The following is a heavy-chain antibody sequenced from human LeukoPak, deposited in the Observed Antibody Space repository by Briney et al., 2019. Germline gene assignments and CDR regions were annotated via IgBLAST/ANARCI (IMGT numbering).Heavy chain of an antibody. CDR1: GYTFTSYA. D-gene: IGHD4-17*01. Sequence: ASVKVSCMASGYTFTSYAMHWVRQAPGQRLEWMGWINAGNGNTKYSQKFQGRVTITRDTSASTAYMELSSLRSEDTAVYYCAATLHDYEWVFDYWGQGTLVTVSS. J-gene: IGHJ4*02. V-gene: IGHV1-3*01. CDR2: INAGNGNT. CDR3: AATLHDYEWVFDY.